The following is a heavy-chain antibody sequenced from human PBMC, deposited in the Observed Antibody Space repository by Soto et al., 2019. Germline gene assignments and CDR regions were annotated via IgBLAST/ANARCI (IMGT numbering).Heavy chain of an antibody. V-gene: IGHV3-23*01. Sequence: EVQLLESGGGLVQPGGSLRLSCAASGFTFSTYAMSWVRQAPGKGLEWVSAISGSGGSTYYADSVKGRFTISRDKSKNTLYLQMNSLRAEDTAVYYCVKNWDTTFSSSSHWGQGTLVTVSS. CDR3: VKNWDTTFSSSSH. CDR1: GFTFSTYA. D-gene: IGHD6-6*01. J-gene: IGHJ4*02. CDR2: ISGSGGST.